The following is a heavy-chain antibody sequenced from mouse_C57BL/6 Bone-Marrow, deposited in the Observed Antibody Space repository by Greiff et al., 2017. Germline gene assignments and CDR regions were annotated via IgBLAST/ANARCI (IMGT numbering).Heavy chain of an antibody. Sequence: QDQLQQSGPELVKPGASVKISCKASGYAFSSSWMNWVKQRPGKGLEWIGRIYPGDGDTNYNGKFKGKATLTADKSSSTAYMQLSSLTSEDSAVYFCARFGNGDYWGQGTTLTVSS. CDR1: GYAFSSSW. V-gene: IGHV1-82*01. D-gene: IGHD2-1*01. CDR2: IYPGDGDT. J-gene: IGHJ2*01. CDR3: ARFGNGDY.